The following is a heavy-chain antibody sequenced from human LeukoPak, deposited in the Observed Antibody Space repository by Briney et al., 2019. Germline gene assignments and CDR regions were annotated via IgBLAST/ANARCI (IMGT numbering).Heavy chain of an antibody. J-gene: IGHJ4*02. CDR2: INPNSGGT. Sequence: ASVTVSCKASGYTFTGYYMHWVRPAPGQGLEWMGWINPNSGGTNNPQKFQGRVTMTRDTSISTAYMELSRLTSDDAAVYYCARGDSGYSDFDYWGQGTLVTVSS. CDR1: GYTFTGYY. CDR3: ARGDSGYSDFDY. V-gene: IGHV1-2*02. D-gene: IGHD5-12*01.